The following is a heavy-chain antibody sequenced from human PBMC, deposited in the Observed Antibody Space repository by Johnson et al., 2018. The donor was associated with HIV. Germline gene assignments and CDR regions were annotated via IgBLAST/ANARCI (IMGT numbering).Heavy chain of an antibody. CDR3: AKVYGFDYGDYYDAFDI. D-gene: IGHD4-17*01. J-gene: IGHJ3*02. Sequence: VQLVESGGGVVQPGRSLRLSCAASGFTFSSYAMHWVRQAPGKGLEWVANINQDGSEKYYVDSVKARFTISRDNAKNSLYLQMNSLRAEDTAVYYCAKVYGFDYGDYYDAFDIWGQGTMVTVSS. CDR1: GFTFSSYA. V-gene: IGHV3-7*01. CDR2: INQDGSEK.